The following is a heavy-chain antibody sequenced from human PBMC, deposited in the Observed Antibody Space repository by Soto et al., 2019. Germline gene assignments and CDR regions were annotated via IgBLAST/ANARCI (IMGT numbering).Heavy chain of an antibody. J-gene: IGHJ5*02. CDR2: IYHSGST. CDR1: GGSISSGGYS. Sequence: QLQLQESGSGLVKPSQTLSLTCAVSGGSISSGGYSLNWIRQPLGKCLEWIGDIYHSGSTYYNPSLKSRVIISVDKSKNQFSLKLTSVTAADTAVYYCARDQLEGNWFDPWGQGTLVTVSS. V-gene: IGHV4-30-2*01. CDR3: ARDQLEGNWFDP. D-gene: IGHD1-1*01.